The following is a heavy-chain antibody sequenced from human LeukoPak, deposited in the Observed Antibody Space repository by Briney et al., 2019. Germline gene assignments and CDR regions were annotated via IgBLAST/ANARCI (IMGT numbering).Heavy chain of an antibody. CDR1: GFSFRNYE. CDR2: INPGSSNI. CDR3: ATSLSSGWGPVDDY. Sequence: GGSLRLSCAASGFSFRNYEMNWVRRAPGKGLEWVSYINPGSSNIYYADSVKGRFTISRDDAKNSLYLQMNSLRAEDTAVYYCATSLSSGWGPVDDYWGQGTLVTVSS. V-gene: IGHV3-48*03. J-gene: IGHJ4*02. D-gene: IGHD6-19*01.